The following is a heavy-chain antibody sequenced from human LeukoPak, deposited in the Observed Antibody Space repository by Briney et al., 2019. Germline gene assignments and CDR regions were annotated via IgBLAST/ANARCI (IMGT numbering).Heavy chain of an antibody. V-gene: IGHV3-48*03. D-gene: IGHD3-9*01. CDR1: GVTFSSYE. CDR3: ARDGGYDILTGYYYYYGMDV. CDR2: ISSSGSTI. Sequence: GGSLRLSCAASGVTFSSYEMNWVRQAPGKGLEWVSYISSSGSTIYYADSVKGRFTISRDNAKNSLYLQMNSLRAEDTAVYYCARDGGYDILTGYYYYYGMDVWGKGTTVTVSS. J-gene: IGHJ6*04.